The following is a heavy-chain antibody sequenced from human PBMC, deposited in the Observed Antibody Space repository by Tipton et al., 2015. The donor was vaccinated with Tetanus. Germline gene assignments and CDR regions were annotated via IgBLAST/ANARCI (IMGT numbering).Heavy chain of an antibody. Sequence: LRLSCTVSGVSMTNYYWSWIRQPAGQGLEWIGRMHISEGTQYNPSLKSRVTMSVDTSKNQFSLKLSSVTAADTAVYYCASHYGSGSDDAFDIWGQGTMVTVSS. V-gene: IGHV4-4*07. J-gene: IGHJ3*02. CDR2: MHISEGT. D-gene: IGHD3-10*01. CDR3: ASHYGSGSDDAFDI. CDR1: GVSMTNYY.